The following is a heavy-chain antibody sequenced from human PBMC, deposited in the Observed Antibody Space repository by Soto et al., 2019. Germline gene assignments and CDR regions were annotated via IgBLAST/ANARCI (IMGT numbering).Heavy chain of an antibody. V-gene: IGHV3-7*01. D-gene: IGHD3-3*01. CDR2: IKQDGSEK. CDR1: GFTFSSYW. CDR3: ARDMRFLEWFEDYYYYGMDV. Sequence: LRLSCAASGFTFSSYWMSWVRQAPGKGLEWVANIKQDGSEKYYVDSVKGRFTISRDNAKNSLYLQMNSLRAEDTAVYYCARDMRFLEWFEDYYYYGMDVWGQGTTVTVSS. J-gene: IGHJ6*02.